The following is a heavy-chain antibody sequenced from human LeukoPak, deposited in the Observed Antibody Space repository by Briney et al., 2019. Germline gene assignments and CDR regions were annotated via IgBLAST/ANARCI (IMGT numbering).Heavy chain of an antibody. CDR2: IYHSGST. Sequence: SETLSLTCTVSGGSISNYYWSWIRQPPGKELEWIGYIYHSGSTNYNPSPKSRVTISVDTSKNQFSLKLSSVTAADTAVYYCARNADDSSSYPYFDYWGQGTLVTVSS. V-gene: IGHV4-59*01. D-gene: IGHD3-22*01. J-gene: IGHJ4*02. CDR3: ARNADDSSSYPYFDY. CDR1: GGSISNYY.